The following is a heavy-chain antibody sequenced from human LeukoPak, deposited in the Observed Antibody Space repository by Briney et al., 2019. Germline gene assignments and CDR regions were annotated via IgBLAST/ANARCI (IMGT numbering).Heavy chain of an antibody. V-gene: IGHV4-30-4*08. D-gene: IGHD3-3*01. CDR2: IYYSGST. Sequence: PSETLSLTCSVSGGSISSGDYYWSWIRQPPGKGLEWIGYIYYSGSTYYNPSLKSRVTVSVDTSKNQFSLKLSSVTAADTAVYYCARGFLEWLPIDYWGQGTLVTVSS. CDR3: ARGFLEWLPIDY. CDR1: GGSISSGDYY. J-gene: IGHJ4*02.